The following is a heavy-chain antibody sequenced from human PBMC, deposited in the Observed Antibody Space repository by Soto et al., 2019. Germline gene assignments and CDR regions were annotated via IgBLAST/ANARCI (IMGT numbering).Heavy chain of an antibody. CDR1: GFTFSSYS. CDR3: ARGGLPAVAGPGVFDY. V-gene: IGHV3-48*01. J-gene: IGHJ4*02. D-gene: IGHD6-19*01. CDR2: ISSSSSTI. Sequence: EVQLVESGGGLVQPGGSLRLSCAASGFTFSSYSMNWVRQAPGKGLEWVSYISSSSSTIYYADSVKGRFTISRDNAKNSLYLQMNSLRAEDTAVYYCARGGLPAVAGPGVFDYWGQGTLVTVSS.